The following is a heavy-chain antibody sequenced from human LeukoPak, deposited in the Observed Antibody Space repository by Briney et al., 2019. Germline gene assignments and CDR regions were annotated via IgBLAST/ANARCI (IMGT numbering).Heavy chain of an antibody. CDR2: IIPIFGTA. CDR1: GYSFTSNYG. D-gene: IGHD5-24*01. CDR3: ARDLHGSFNWFGP. J-gene: IGHJ5*02. Sequence: GASVNVSCKASGYSFTSNYGVSWVRQAPGQGLEWMGGIIPIFGTANYTQKFQGRVTITADKSTSTAYMELKSLRSEDTAVYYCARDLHGSFNWFGPWGQGTLVTVSS. V-gene: IGHV1-69*06.